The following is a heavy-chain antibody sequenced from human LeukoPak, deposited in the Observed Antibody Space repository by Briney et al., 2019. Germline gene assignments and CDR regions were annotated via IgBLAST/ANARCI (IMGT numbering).Heavy chain of an antibody. CDR2: IWSGGNNK. D-gene: IGHD3-10*01. J-gene: IGHJ6*02. CDR3: ARGTGRSYYDLDV. Sequence: GGSLRLSCAASGFTFSNYGMHWVRQAPGKGLEWVAVIWSGGNNKYYADSVKGRFTISRDNSKNTLYLQMDSLRAEDTAVYYSARGTGRSYYDLDVWGQGTTVIVSS. CDR1: GFTFSNYG. V-gene: IGHV3-33*01.